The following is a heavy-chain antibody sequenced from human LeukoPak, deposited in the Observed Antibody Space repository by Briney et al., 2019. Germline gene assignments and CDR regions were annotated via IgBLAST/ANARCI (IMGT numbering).Heavy chain of an antibody. Sequence: GGSLGLSCAASGFTFNTYWMSWVRQAPGRGLGWVANIGGDGSMTQYADSVRGRFTISRDNAKTSLYLQMSSLKADDSAVYYCARDERSGYYVFWGQGILVTVSS. D-gene: IGHD3-22*01. V-gene: IGHV3-7*01. CDR2: IGGDGSMT. CDR3: ARDERSGYYVF. CDR1: GFTFNTYW. J-gene: IGHJ4*02.